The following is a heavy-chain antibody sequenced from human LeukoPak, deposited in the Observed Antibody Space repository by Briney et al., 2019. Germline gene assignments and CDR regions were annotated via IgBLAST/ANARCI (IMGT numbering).Heavy chain of an antibody. J-gene: IGHJ3*02. Sequence: GESPKISCKGSGYSFTSYWIGWVRQMPGKGLEWMGIIYPGDSDTRYSPSFQGQVTISADKSISTAYLQWSSLKASDTAMYYCATSPGGRVTMVRGVIIPRDAFDIWGQGTMVTVSS. CDR3: ATSPGGRVTMVRGVIIPRDAFDI. CDR2: IYPGDSDT. D-gene: IGHD3-10*01. V-gene: IGHV5-51*01. CDR1: GYSFTSYW.